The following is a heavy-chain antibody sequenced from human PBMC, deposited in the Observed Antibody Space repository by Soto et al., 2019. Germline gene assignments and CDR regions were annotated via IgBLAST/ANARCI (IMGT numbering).Heavy chain of an antibody. CDR1: GDTFSSYA. J-gene: IGHJ4*02. CDR3: ARVGPTHYYDSSGYYSPLDY. D-gene: IGHD3-22*01. Sequence: QVQLVQSGAEVKKPGSSVKVSCKASGDTFSSYAINWVRQAPGQGLEWMGGIIPMFGTANYAQKIKGRVTITASKRTSTVYMELSSLRFEDTAVYYCARVGPTHYYDSSGYYSPLDYWGQGTLVTVSS. CDR2: IIPMFGTA. V-gene: IGHV1-69*06.